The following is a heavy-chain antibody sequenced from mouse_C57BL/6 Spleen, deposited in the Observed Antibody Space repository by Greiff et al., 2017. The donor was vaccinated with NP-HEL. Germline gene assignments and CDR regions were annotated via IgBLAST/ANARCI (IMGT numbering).Heavy chain of an antibody. J-gene: IGHJ2*01. CDR3: ARWGGYDVLDY. Sequence: QVHVKQPGAELVKPGASVKMSCKASGYTFTSYWITWVKQRPGQGLEWIGDIYPGSGSTNYNEKFKSKATLTVDTSSSTAYMQLSSLTSEDSAVYYCARWGGYDVLDYWGQGTTLTVSS. D-gene: IGHD2-2*01. CDR1: GYTFTSYW. V-gene: IGHV1-55*01. CDR2: IYPGSGST.